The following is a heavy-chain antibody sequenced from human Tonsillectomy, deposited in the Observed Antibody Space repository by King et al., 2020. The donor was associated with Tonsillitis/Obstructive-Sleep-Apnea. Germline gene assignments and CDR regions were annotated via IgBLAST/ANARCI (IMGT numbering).Heavy chain of an antibody. Sequence: QLQESGPGLVKPSETLSLTCTVSGGSISSSSYYWGWIRQPPGKGLEWIGSIYYSGSTYYNPSLKSRVTISVDTSKNQFSLKLSSVTAADTAVYYCAIGGAAAGGSLDYWGQGTLVTVSS. J-gene: IGHJ4*02. CDR2: IYYSGST. V-gene: IGHV4-39*01. CDR1: GGSISSSSYY. D-gene: IGHD6-13*01. CDR3: AIGGAAAGGSLDY.